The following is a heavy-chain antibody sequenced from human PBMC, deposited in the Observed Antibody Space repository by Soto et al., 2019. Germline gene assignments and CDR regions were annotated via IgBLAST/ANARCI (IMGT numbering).Heavy chain of an antibody. CDR1: GYTFTSYG. CDR2: ISAYNGNT. CDR3: ARDRGSGSYFVSYYYYGMDV. Sequence: QVQLVQSGAEVKKPGASVKVSCKASGYTFTSYGISWVRQAPGQGLEWMGWISAYNGNTNYAQKLQGRVTMTTDTSTGTAYMELRSLSSDDTAVYYCARDRGSGSYFVSYYYYGMDVWGQGTTVTVSS. J-gene: IGHJ6*02. V-gene: IGHV1-18*04. D-gene: IGHD3-10*01.